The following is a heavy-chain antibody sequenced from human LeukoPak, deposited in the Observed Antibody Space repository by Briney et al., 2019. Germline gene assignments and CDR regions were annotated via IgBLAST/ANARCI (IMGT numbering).Heavy chain of an antibody. V-gene: IGHV3-74*01. Sequence: PGGSLRLSCAASGFTFSTYWMHWVRQAPGKGLVWVSHINGDGSSTSYADSVKGRFTISRDNAKNTLYLQMNSLRDEDTAVYYCARDTPQVGIDYWGQGTLVTVSS. CDR1: GFTFSTYW. CDR2: INGDGSST. J-gene: IGHJ4*02. D-gene: IGHD1-26*01. CDR3: ARDTPQVGIDY.